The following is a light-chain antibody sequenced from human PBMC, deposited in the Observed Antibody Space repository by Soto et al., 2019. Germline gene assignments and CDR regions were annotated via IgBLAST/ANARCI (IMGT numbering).Light chain of an antibody. J-gene: IGKJ1*01. V-gene: IGKV1-39*01. CDR1: QTISSY. Sequence: DIQMTQSPSSLSASVGDRVTITCRASQTISSYLNWYQQKPGHAPKLLIYAASSFQRGVPLRFSGSGSGTDFTLTISSLQPEDFATYYCQQSYSTPWTFGQGTKVEIK. CDR3: QQSYSTPWT. CDR2: AAS.